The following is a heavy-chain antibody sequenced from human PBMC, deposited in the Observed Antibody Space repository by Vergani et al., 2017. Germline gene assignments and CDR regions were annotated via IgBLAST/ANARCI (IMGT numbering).Heavy chain of an antibody. V-gene: IGHV3-9*01. CDR2: ISWNSGSI. Sequence: EVQLVESGGGLVKPGGSLRLSCAASGFTFSSYSTNWVRQAPGKGLEWVSGISWNSGSIGYADSVKGRFTISRDNDKNSLYLQMNSLRAEDTALYYCAKANERYYYYMDVWGKGTTVTVSS. CDR3: AKANERYYYYMDV. J-gene: IGHJ6*03. CDR1: GFTFSSYS. D-gene: IGHD6-25*01.